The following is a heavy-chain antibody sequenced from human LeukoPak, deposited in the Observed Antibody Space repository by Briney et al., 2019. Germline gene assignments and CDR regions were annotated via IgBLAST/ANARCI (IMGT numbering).Heavy chain of an antibody. CDR2: IYYSGST. J-gene: IGHJ3*02. CDR3: ARRANIVVVPAAKKLDAFDI. CDR1: GGSISSSSYY. D-gene: IGHD2-2*01. Sequence: SETLSLTCTVSGGSISSSSYYWGWIRQPPGKGLEWIGSIYYSGSTYYNPSLKSRVTISVDTSKNQFSLKLSSVTAADTAVYYCARRANIVVVPAAKKLDAFDIWGQGTMVTVSS. V-gene: IGHV4-39*01.